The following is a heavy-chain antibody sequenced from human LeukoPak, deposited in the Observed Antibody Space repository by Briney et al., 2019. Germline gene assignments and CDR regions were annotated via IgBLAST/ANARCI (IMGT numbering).Heavy chain of an antibody. D-gene: IGHD3-10*01. Sequence: HPGGSLRLSCAASGFTFSSYGMHWVRQAPGKGLEWVGFIRYDGSDKYYADSVKGRFTISRDNSKNTLYLQMNSLRAEDTAAYYCANLPIRGSGSYYTDYWGQGTLVTVSS. CDR1: GFTFSSYG. CDR2: IRYDGSDK. CDR3: ANLPIRGSGSYYTDY. V-gene: IGHV3-30*02. J-gene: IGHJ4*02.